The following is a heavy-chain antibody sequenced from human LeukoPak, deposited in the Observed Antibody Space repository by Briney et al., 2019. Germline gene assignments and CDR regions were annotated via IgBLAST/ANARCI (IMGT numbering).Heavy chain of an antibody. CDR1: GGTFSSYA. J-gene: IGHJ6*02. CDR3: ARDRITIFEEPNYYYDYGRDV. V-gene: IGHV1-69*13. Sequence: SVEVSCKASGGTFSSYAISWVRQAPGQGLEWMGGIIPIFGTANYAQKFQGRVTITADESTSTAYMELSSLRSEDTAVYYCARDRITIFEEPNYYYDYGRDVWGQGTTVTVSS. CDR2: IIPIFGTA. D-gene: IGHD3-3*01.